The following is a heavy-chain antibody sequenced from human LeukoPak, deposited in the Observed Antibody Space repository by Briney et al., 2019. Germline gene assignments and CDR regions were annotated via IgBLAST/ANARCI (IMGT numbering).Heavy chain of an antibody. Sequence: ASVKVSCKVSGYTLTELSMHWVRQAPGKGLEWMGGFDPEDGETIYAQKFQGRVTMTEDTSTNTAYMELSSLRSEDTAVYYCAAAGPVGYYYYYGMDVWGQGTTVTVSS. CDR3: AAAGPVGYYYYYGMDV. CDR2: FDPEDGET. J-gene: IGHJ6*02. D-gene: IGHD2-15*01. V-gene: IGHV1-24*01. CDR1: GYTLTELS.